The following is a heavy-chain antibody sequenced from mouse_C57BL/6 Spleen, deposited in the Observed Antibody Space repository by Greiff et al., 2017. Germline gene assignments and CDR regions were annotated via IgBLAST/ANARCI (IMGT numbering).Heavy chain of an antibody. CDR2: IYPSDSET. V-gene: IGHV1-61*01. Sequence: VQLKQPGAELVRPGSSVKLSCKASGYTFTSYWMDWVKQRPGQGLEWIGNIYPSDSETHYNQKFKDKATLTVDKSSSTAYMQLSSLTSEDSAVYYCARFIYYDYGGFAYWGQGTLVTVSA. J-gene: IGHJ3*01. CDR1: GYTFTSYW. CDR3: ARFIYYDYGGFAY. D-gene: IGHD2-4*01.